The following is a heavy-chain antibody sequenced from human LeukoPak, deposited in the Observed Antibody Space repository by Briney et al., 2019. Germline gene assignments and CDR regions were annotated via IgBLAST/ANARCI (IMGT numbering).Heavy chain of an antibody. V-gene: IGHV4-34*01. CDR3: AGIPDWFDP. CDR1: GGSFSGYY. J-gene: IGHJ5*02. CDR2: INHSGST. Sequence: SETLSLTCAVYGGSFSGYYWSWIRQPPGKGLEWIGEINHSGSTNYNPSLKSRVTISVDTSKNQFSLKLSSVTAADTAVYYCAGIPDWFDPWGQGTLVTVSS.